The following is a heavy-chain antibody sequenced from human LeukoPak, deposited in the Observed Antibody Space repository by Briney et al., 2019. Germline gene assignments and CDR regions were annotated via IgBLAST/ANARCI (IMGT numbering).Heavy chain of an antibody. J-gene: IGHJ4*02. CDR3: ARLAFDGIAVAGTIES. V-gene: IGHV1-18*01. D-gene: IGHD6-19*01. CDR2: ISAYNGNT. CDR1: GYTFTSYG. Sequence: EASVKVSCKASGYTFTSYGISWVRQAPGQGLEWMGWISAYNGNTNYAQKLQGRVTMTTDTSTSTAYMELRSLRADDTAVYYCARLAFDGIAVAGTIESWGQGTLVTVSS.